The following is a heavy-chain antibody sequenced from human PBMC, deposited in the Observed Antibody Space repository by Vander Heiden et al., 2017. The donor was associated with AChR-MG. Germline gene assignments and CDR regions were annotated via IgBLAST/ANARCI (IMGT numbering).Heavy chain of an antibody. Sequence: EVQLLESGGALVQPGGSLRLSCAASGFTFSTFSLSWVRRGAGKGLDRVSAISGDGDNQYSADSVQGRFTVARDNSGNTLYLQMSSRRAEETAIYYCATSTSRDGVGGGGVFWGQGTMVTVSS. CDR3: ATSTSRDGVGGGGVF. CDR2: ISGDGDNQ. V-gene: IGHV3-23*01. J-gene: IGHJ3*01. D-gene: IGHD3-16*01. CDR1: GFTFSTFS.